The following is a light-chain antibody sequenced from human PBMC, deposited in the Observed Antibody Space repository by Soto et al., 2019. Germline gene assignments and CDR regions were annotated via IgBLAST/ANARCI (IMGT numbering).Light chain of an antibody. Sequence: EIVMTQSPATLSVSPGERAPLSCRASQSISTNLAWYQQRPGQAPRLLIYGASTRATGISVRFSGSGSGTEFTLTISSLQSEDFAVYYCQHYDNWPPRTFGQGTKVDIK. CDR1: QSISTN. CDR3: QHYDNWPPRT. CDR2: GAS. V-gene: IGKV3-15*01. J-gene: IGKJ1*01.